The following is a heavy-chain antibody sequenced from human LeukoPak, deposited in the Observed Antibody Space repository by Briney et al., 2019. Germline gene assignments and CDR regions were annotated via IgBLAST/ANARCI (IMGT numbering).Heavy chain of an antibody. J-gene: IGHJ6*02. CDR1: GFTFSDYY. D-gene: IGHD2-2*01. V-gene: IGHV3-11*01. CDR2: ICSSGSTI. CDR3: ARDGVVVVPAAPTFYYYYYGMDV. Sequence: GGSLRLSCAASGFTFSDYYMSWVRQAPGKGLEWVSYICSSGSTIYYADSVKGRFTISRDNAKNSLYLQMNSLRAEDTAVYYCARDGVVVVPAAPTFYYYYYGMDVWGQGTTVTVSS.